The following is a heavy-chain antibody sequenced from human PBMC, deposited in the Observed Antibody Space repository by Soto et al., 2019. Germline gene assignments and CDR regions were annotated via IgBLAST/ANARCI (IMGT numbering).Heavy chain of an antibody. CDR3: ARGAVYGTDHYCRGMDV. CDR1: GFNFNGYG. D-gene: IGHD3-10*01. Sequence: GGSLRLSCAASGFNFNGYGISWVRQSPEKGLEWVASINFFLGKTYYADSVKGRSTISKDDAKDTVYLHLNSLRVDDTAIYYCARGAVYGTDHYCRGMDVWGQGSPVTVSS. V-gene: IGHV3-23*01. J-gene: IGHJ6*02. CDR2: INFFLGKT.